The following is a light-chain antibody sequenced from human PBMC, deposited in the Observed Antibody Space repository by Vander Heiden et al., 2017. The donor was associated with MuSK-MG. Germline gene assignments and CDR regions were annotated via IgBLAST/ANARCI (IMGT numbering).Light chain of an antibody. CDR1: RDIGKTF. Sequence: EIVLTQSPGFLTLSPGDKATLSCRARRDIGKTFLAWYQLKSGQAPSLLIFGTSRRATGVPDRFRCSGSGTEFTLTITRLGPEDLAVDLCQRYDESPWWVFGQGTTVEVK. V-gene: IGKV3-20*01. CDR2: GTS. CDR3: QRYDESPWWV. J-gene: IGKJ1*01.